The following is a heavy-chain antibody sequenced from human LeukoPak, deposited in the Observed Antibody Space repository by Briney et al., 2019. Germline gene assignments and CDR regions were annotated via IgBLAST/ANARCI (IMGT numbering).Heavy chain of an antibody. J-gene: IGHJ3*02. Sequence: GGSLRLSCAASGFTFTSYWMNWVRQAPGRGLEWVANIKQDGSEKYYVDSVKGRFTISRDNAKNSLYLQMNSLRAEDTAVYYCADGGYYDFWSGSSGFDIWGQGTMVTVSS. V-gene: IGHV3-7*01. CDR1: GFTFTSYW. CDR3: ADGGYYDFWSGSSGFDI. CDR2: IKQDGSEK. D-gene: IGHD3-3*01.